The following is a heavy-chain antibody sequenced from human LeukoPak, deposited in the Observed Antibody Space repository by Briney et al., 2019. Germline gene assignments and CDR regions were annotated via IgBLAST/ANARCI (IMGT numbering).Heavy chain of an antibody. CDR3: AKVGVRGVSTSWFDP. CDR2: ISWNSDSM. V-gene: IGHV3-9*01. J-gene: IGHJ5*02. D-gene: IGHD3-10*01. CDR1: GFIFDDFA. Sequence: GGSLRLSCEASGFIFDDFAMHWVRQVPGKGLEWVAGISWNSDSMGYGDSVKGRFTISRDNAKNSLFLQMHSLRPEDTALYYCAKVGVRGVSTSWFDPWGQGTPVTV.